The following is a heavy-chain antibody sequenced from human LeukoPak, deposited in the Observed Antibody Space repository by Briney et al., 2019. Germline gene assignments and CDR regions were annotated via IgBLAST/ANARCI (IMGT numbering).Heavy chain of an antibody. Sequence: GGSLRLSCAASGFTFDDYGMSWVRQAPGKGLEWVSGINWNGGSTGYADSVKGRFTISRDNAKHSLYLQMNSLRAEDTALYYCARDYGYCSSTSCRWEYFDYWGQGTLVTVSS. CDR1: GFTFDDYG. D-gene: IGHD2-2*01. CDR2: INWNGGST. J-gene: IGHJ4*02. CDR3: ARDYGYCSSTSCRWEYFDY. V-gene: IGHV3-20*04.